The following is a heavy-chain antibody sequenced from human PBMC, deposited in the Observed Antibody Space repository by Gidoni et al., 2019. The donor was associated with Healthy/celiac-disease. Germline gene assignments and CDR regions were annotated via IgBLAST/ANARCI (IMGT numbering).Heavy chain of an antibody. CDR2: ISGSGGST. Sequence: EVQLLESGGGLVQPGGSLRLSCAASGFTFSSYAMSWVRQAPGKGLEWVSAISGSGGSTDYGDSVKGRFTISRDNSKNTLYLQMNSLRAEDTAGYYCAKVRPIQLWRFFDYWGQGTLVTVSS. V-gene: IGHV3-23*01. D-gene: IGHD5-18*01. CDR1: GFTFSSYA. J-gene: IGHJ4*02. CDR3: AKVRPIQLWRFFDY.